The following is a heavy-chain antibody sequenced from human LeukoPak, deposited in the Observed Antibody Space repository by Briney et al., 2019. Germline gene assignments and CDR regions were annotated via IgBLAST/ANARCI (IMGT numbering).Heavy chain of an antibody. CDR1: GFTFSGSA. CDR3: NRHRGDWGNFDY. CDR2: IRSKANSYAT. Sequence: GGSLRLSCAASGFTFSGSAMHWVRQASGKGLEWVGRIRSKANSYATAYAASVKGRFTISRDDSKNTAYLQMNSLKTEDTAVYYCNRHRGDWGNFDYWGQGTLVTVSS. J-gene: IGHJ4*02. V-gene: IGHV3-73*01. D-gene: IGHD3-10*01.